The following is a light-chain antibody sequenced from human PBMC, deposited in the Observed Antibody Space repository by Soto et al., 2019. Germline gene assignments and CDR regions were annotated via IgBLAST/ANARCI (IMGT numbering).Light chain of an antibody. CDR2: AAS. Sequence: DIQMTQSPFTLSASVGDRVTITCRASQTISSWLAWYQQIPGKAPKLLIYAASTLQSGVPSRFSGSGSGTDFTLTISSLQPEDVATYYCQKYNSAPWTFGQGTKVDIK. V-gene: IGKV1-27*01. CDR3: QKYNSAPWT. J-gene: IGKJ1*01. CDR1: QTISSW.